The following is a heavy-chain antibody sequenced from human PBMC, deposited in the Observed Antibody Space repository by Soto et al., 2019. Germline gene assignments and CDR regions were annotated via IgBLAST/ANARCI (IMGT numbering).Heavy chain of an antibody. CDR2: IYFDGITT. J-gene: IGHJ4*02. V-gene: IGHV3-74*01. Sequence: RRLSCTASGFTFNTHWMHWVRQAPGKGLVWVSRIYFDGITTNYADSVKGRLTVSRDNAKNTVYLHVNTLRDEDTAVYYCARGGAMGVDYWGQGTLVTVCS. CDR3: ARGGAMGVDY. D-gene: IGHD1-26*01. CDR1: GFTFNTHW.